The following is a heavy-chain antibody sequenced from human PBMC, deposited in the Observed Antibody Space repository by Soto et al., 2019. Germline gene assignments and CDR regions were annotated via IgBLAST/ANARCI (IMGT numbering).Heavy chain of an antibody. D-gene: IGHD7-27*01. CDR3: ARSWGRIFDY. CDR2: INHSGST. J-gene: IGHJ4*02. V-gene: IGHV4-34*01. CDR1: GGSLSGYY. Sequence: QVQLQQWGAGLLKPSETLSLTCAVYGGSLSGYYWSWIRQPPGKGLEWIGEINHSGSTNYNPSLKSRVTISVDTCKNQFSLKLSSVTAADTAVYYCARSWGRIFDYWGQGTLVTVSS.